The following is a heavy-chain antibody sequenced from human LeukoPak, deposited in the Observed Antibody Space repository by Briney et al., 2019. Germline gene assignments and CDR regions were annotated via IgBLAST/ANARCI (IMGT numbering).Heavy chain of an antibody. J-gene: IGHJ4*02. CDR1: GYTFTSFG. CDR2: ISAYNGNT. CDR3: ARDVRYSSSWYDDY. V-gene: IGHV1-18*01. D-gene: IGHD6-13*01. Sequence: AASVKVSCKASGYTFTSFGISWVRQAPGQGLEWMGWISAYNGNTNYAQKLRGRVTMTTDTSTSTAYMELRSLRSDDTAVYYCARDVRYSSSWYDDYWGQGTLVTVSS.